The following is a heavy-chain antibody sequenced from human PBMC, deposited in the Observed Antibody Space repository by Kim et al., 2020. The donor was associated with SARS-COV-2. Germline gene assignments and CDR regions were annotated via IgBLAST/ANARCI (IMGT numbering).Heavy chain of an antibody. Sequence: GGSLRLSCAASGFTFSSYGMHWVRQAPGKGLEWVAVISYDGSNKYYADSVKGRFTISRDNSKNTLYLQMNSLRAEDTAVYYCAKDYGRGAFDIWGQGTMVTVSS. V-gene: IGHV3-30*18. CDR3: AKDYGRGAFDI. CDR2: ISYDGSNK. J-gene: IGHJ3*02. CDR1: GFTFSSYG. D-gene: IGHD2-15*01.